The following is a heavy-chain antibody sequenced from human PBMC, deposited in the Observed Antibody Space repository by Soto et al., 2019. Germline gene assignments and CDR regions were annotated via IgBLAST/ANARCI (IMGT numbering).Heavy chain of an antibody. CDR1: GYTFTTHY. J-gene: IGHJ4*02. CDR3: ARAGENYGSGTFSPPLRYYFNS. V-gene: IGHV1-46*01. Sequence: QVQLVQSGTEVKKPGASVKVSCKASGYTFTTHYMHWVRQAPGQGLEWMGIINPSGGRTTYALKFQGRVTMTIDPSTNTVYVELTRLRSEESAIYFCARAGENYGSGTFSPPLRYYFNSWGQGTLVTVSS. CDR2: INPSGGRT. D-gene: IGHD3-10*01.